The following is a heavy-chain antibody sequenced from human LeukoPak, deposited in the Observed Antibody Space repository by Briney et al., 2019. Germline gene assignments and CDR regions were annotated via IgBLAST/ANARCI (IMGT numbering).Heavy chain of an antibody. CDR2: INHSGST. Sequence: SETLSLTCAVYGGSFSGYYWSWIRQPPGKGLEWIGEINHSGSTNYNPSLKSRVTISVDTSKNQFSLMLSSVTAADTAVYYCAREHLARRGYLDYWGQGTLVTVSS. CDR3: AREHLARRGYLDY. D-gene: IGHD3-16*01. V-gene: IGHV4-34*01. J-gene: IGHJ4*02. CDR1: GGSFSGYY.